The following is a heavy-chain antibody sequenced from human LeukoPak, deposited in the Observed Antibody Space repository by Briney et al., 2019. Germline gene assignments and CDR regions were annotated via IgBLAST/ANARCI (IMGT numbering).Heavy chain of an antibody. CDR3: AREQYDILTGSIYLRAFDI. V-gene: IGHV4-4*07. D-gene: IGHD3-9*01. J-gene: IGHJ3*02. Sequence: SETLSLTCTVSGGSISSYYWSWIRQPAGRGLEWIGRIYTSGSTNYNPSLKSRVTMSVDTSKNQFSLKLSSVAAADTAVYYCAREQYDILTGSIYLRAFDIWGQGTMVTVSP. CDR2: IYTSGST. CDR1: GGSISSYY.